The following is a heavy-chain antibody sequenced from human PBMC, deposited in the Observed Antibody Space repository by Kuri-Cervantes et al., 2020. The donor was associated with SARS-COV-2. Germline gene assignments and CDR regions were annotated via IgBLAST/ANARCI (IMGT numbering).Heavy chain of an antibody. CDR3: SSGGSQREWYY. Sequence: GGSLRLSCATSGFTFGNYFMHWVRQRPGKGLEWVSLTSWDGGSTYYADSVKGRFTISRDNSKDSLFLQMNSLRSEDTAFYYCSSGGSQREWYYWGQGTLVTVSS. V-gene: IGHV3-43*01. CDR1: GFTFGNYF. CDR2: TSWDGGST. J-gene: IGHJ4*02. D-gene: IGHD3-16*01.